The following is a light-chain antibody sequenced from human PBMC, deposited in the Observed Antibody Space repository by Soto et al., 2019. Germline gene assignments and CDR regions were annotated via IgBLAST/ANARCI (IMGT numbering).Light chain of an antibody. CDR1: QSVSSSY. CDR2: GAS. CDR3: HRYGSSPFT. J-gene: IGKJ3*01. V-gene: IGKV3-20*01. Sequence: EFVLTQSPGTLSLSPGERATLSCRASQSVSSSYLAWYQQKPGQAPRLLIYGASSRATGIPDRFSGSGSGTDFTLTISRLEPEDFAVYYCHRYGSSPFTFGPGTKVDIK.